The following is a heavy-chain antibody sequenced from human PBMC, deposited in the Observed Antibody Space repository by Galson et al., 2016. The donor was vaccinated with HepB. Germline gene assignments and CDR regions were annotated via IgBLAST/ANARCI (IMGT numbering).Heavy chain of an antibody. V-gene: IGHV1-18*04. J-gene: IGHJ6*03. CDR2: ISAHNGNT. CDR3: ARDGGGNFWSGFGVYYYYMDV. D-gene: IGHD3-3*01. Sequence: SVKVSCKASGYTFTRFGISWVRQAPGQGLEWMGWISAHNGNTNYAQKVQGRVTMTTDTSTSTAYMELRSLRSDDTAVYYCARDGGGNFWSGFGVYYYYMDVWGKGTTVTVSS. CDR1: GYTFTRFG.